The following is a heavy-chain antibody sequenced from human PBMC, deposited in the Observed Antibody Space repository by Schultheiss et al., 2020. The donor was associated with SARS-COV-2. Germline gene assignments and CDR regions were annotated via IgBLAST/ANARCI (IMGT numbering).Heavy chain of an antibody. Sequence: GGSLRLSCKGSGYSFTSYWIGWVRQMPGKGLEWMGIIYPSDSYTNYSPSFQGHVTISADKSISTAYLQWSSLKASDTAMYYCARASSGWYANDYWGQGTLVTVSS. V-gene: IGHV5-10-1*01. J-gene: IGHJ4*02. CDR1: GYSFTSYW. D-gene: IGHD6-19*01. CDR3: ARASSGWYANDY. CDR2: IYPSDSYT.